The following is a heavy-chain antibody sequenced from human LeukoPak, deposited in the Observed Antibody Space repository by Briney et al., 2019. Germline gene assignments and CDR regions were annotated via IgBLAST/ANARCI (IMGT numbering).Heavy chain of an antibody. CDR3: AKDSGAYDFWSGYYIHDAFDI. Sequence: QPGGSLRLSCAASGFTFSSYAMSWVRQAPGKGLEWVSAISGSGGSTYYADSVKGRFTISGDNSKNTLYLQMNSLRAEDTAVYYCAKDSGAYDFWSGYYIHDAFDIWGQGTMVTVSS. D-gene: IGHD3-3*01. CDR1: GFTFSSYA. V-gene: IGHV3-23*01. CDR2: ISGSGGST. J-gene: IGHJ3*02.